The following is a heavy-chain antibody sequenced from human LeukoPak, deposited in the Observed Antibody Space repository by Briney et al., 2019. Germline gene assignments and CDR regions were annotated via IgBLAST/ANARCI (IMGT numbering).Heavy chain of an antibody. CDR2: ISGSGGST. CDR1: GFTFSSYA. CDR3: AYYYDSSGYFY. Sequence: GGSLRLSCAASGFTFSSYAMSWVRQAPGKGLEWVSAISGSGGSTYYADSVKGRFTISRDNYKNTLYLQMNSLRAEDTAVYYCAYYYDSSGYFYWGQATLVTVCS. D-gene: IGHD3-22*01. J-gene: IGHJ4*02. V-gene: IGHV3-23*01.